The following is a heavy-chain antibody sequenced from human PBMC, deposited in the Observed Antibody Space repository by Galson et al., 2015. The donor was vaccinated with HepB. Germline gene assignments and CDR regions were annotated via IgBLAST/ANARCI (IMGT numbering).Heavy chain of an antibody. CDR3: ATRSGASGWYSYFQH. CDR1: GFSFTSYA. CDR2: ITSSGGNS. Sequence: SLRLSCAASGFSFTSYAMTWVRQAPGKGLEWVSSITSSGGNSYYTDSVKGRFTVSRDNSKNTLLLQMNSLRVEGTAVYYCATRSGASGWYSYFQHWGQGTLVTVSS. V-gene: IGHV3-23*01. D-gene: IGHD6-19*01. J-gene: IGHJ1*01.